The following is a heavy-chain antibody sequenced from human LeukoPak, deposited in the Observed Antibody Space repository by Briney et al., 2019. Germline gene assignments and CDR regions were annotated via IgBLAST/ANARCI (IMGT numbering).Heavy chain of an antibody. V-gene: IGHV3-23*01. CDR1: GFTFSSYA. J-gene: IGHJ3*01. Sequence: GGSLTLSCAASGFTFSSYAMSWVRQAPRKGLEWVSGISGSDSTQYADSVKGRFTISRDNAKNSLYLQMNSLRAEDTALYYCARDSAGYSSNWGQGTMVTVSS. CDR2: ISGSDST. CDR3: ARDSAGYSSN. D-gene: IGHD6-13*01.